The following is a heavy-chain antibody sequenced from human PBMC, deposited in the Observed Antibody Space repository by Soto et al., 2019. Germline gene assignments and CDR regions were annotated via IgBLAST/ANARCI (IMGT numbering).Heavy chain of an antibody. CDR2: ISYDGGNK. CDR1: GFTFSTYG. CDR3: AKDGNVFSSGWYAPSLDY. V-gene: IGHV3-30*18. Sequence: QVQLVESGGGVVQPGRSLRLSCAASGFTFSTYGMHWVRQAPGKGLAWVAVISYDGGNKYYTDSVKDRFTISRDNSKNTGYLQMTSLRAEDTAVYFCAKDGNVFSSGWYAPSLDYWGQGALVTVSS. J-gene: IGHJ4*02. D-gene: IGHD6-19*01.